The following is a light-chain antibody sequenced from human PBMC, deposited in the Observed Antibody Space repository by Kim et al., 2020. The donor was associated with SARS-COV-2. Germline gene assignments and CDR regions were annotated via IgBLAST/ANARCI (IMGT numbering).Light chain of an antibody. CDR2: DAS. J-gene: IGKJ1*01. CDR1: QSISSW. V-gene: IGKV1-5*01. CDR3: QQYNNYRT. Sequence: SAAIGDRVTITCRARQSISSWMAWYQQKPGKAPKLLIYDASSLESGVPSRFSGSGSGTEFTLTISSLQPDDFATYYCQQYNNYRTFGQGTKVDIK.